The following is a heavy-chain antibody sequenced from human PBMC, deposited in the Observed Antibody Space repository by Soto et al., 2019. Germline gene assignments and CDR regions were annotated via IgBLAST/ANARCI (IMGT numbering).Heavy chain of an antibody. D-gene: IGHD1-20*01. CDR2: ISHSGTS. CDR1: GGSISSSHW. J-gene: IGHJ3*01. CDR3: ARVVLSITRGAFDA. Sequence: QVQLQESGPGRVKPSGTLSLTCAVSGGSISSSHWWTWVRQSPGKGLEYIGEISHSGTSNSNPSLKSRVTLSVDRSKNHFSLTLTSVTAADTAVYYCARVVLSITRGAFDAWGQGTPVIVSS. V-gene: IGHV4-4*02.